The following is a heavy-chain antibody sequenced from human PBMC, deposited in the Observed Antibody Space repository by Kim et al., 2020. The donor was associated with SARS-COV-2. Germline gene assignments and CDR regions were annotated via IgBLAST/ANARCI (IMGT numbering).Heavy chain of an antibody. J-gene: IGHJ6*02. Sequence: GGSLRLSCAASGFTVRSNYMSWVRQAPGKGLEWVSVIYSGGSTYYADSVKGRFTISRDNSKNTLYLQMNSLRAEDTAVYYCARGSSWDDYYYYGMDVWGQGTTVTVSS. D-gene: IGHD6-13*01. CDR2: IYSGGST. CDR1: GFTVRSNY. CDR3: ARGSSWDDYYYYGMDV. V-gene: IGHV3-53*01.